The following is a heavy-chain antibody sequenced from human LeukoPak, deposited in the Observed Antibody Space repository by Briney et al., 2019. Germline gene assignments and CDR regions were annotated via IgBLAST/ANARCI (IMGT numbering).Heavy chain of an antibody. D-gene: IGHD1-26*01. CDR1: GFIFSNVW. J-gene: IGHJ4*02. CDR3: TTPIMGATDY. V-gene: IGHV3-15*01. CDR2: IKSKNDGGIK. Sequence: PGGSLRLSCAASGFIFSNVWMIWVRKAPGKGMEWVGRIKSKNDGGIKDYAAPVKGRFTISIYDSKNTLYLQMNSLKTEDTALYYCTTPIMGATDYWGQGTLVTVSS.